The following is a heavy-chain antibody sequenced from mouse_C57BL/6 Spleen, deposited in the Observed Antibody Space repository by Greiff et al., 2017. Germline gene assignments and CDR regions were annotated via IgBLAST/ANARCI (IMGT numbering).Heavy chain of an antibody. D-gene: IGHD2-1*01. CDR2: IYPGSGST. V-gene: IGHV1-55*01. J-gene: IGHJ4*01. Sequence: QVQLQQPGAELVKPGASVKMSCKASGYTFTSYWITWVKQRPGQGLEWIGDIYPGSGSTNYNEKFKSKATLTVDTSSSTAYMQLSSLTSEDSAVYYCARIYYGNPYAMDYWGQGTSVTVSS. CDR1: GYTFTSYW. CDR3: ARIYYGNPYAMDY.